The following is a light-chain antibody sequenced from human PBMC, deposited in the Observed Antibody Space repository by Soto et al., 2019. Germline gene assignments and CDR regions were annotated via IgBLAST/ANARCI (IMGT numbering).Light chain of an antibody. CDR1: QSISSY. J-gene: IGKJ5*01. CDR3: QQYYSYPSIT. CDR2: AAS. V-gene: IGKV1-39*01. Sequence: IQPSQSPSSLSAPVVAGDTIPCRASQSISSYLNWYQQKPGKAPKLLIYAASSLQSGVPSRFSGSGSGTDFTLTVSCLQSEDFATYYCQQYYSYPSITFGQGTRLEIK.